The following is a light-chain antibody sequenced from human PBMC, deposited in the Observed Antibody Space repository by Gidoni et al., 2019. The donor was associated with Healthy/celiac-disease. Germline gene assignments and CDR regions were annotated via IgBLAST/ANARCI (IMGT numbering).Light chain of an antibody. CDR3: QQYYSYPQT. Sequence: AIRMTQSPSSFSASTGDRVTITCRASQGISSYLAWYQQKPGKAPNLLIYAASTFQSGVPSRFSGSGSGTDFTLTISCLQSEDMATYYCQQYYSYPQTFGQGTKLEIK. V-gene: IGKV1-8*01. CDR1: QGISSY. CDR2: AAS. J-gene: IGKJ2*01.